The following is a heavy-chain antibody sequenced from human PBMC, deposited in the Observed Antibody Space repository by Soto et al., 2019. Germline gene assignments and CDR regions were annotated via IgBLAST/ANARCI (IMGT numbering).Heavy chain of an antibody. CDR2: IYHSGST. CDR1: GGSISSGGYS. J-gene: IGHJ5*02. Sequence: TLSLTCAVSGGSISSGGYSWSWIRQPPGKGLEWIGYIYHSGSTCYNPSLNSRVTLSIDMTNNHVSLILNSVTAADTAVYYCARVGPWVPYYYDSSPYTFENWFDPWGQGTLVTVSS. CDR3: ARVGPWVPYYYDSSPYTFENWFDP. V-gene: IGHV4-30-2*01. D-gene: IGHD3-22*01.